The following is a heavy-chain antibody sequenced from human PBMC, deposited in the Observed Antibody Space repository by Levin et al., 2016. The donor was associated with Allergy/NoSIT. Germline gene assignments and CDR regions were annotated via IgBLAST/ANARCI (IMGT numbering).Heavy chain of an antibody. CDR1: GGSISSDEYF. CDR3: VRSIYFSSGWYWYYFDR. Sequence: SETLSLTCSVSGGSISSDEYFWGWIRQPPGKGLEWIGSIHYNGNTYYNPTLKSRITISIDTSKNQFSLNLSSVTAADTAVYYCVRSIYFSSGWYWYYFDRWGLGTLVAVSS. CDR2: IHYNGNT. D-gene: IGHD6-19*01. J-gene: IGHJ4*02. V-gene: IGHV4-39*01.